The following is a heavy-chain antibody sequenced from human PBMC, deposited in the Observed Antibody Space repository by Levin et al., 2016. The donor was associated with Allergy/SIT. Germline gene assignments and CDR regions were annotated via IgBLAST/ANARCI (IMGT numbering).Heavy chain of an antibody. CDR3: AKVGGSTYYDFRSGYDFDS. CDR1: GFDFSNYG. J-gene: IGHJ4*02. CDR2: ISYGGSNK. Sequence: GESLKISCAASGFDFSNYGMHWVRQAPGKGLEWVAVISYGGSNKYFADSVKGRFTISRDNSKNTLYLQMNSLRAEDTAVYYCAKVGGSTYYDFRSGYDFDSWGQGTLVTVSS. D-gene: IGHD3-3*01. V-gene: IGHV3-30*18.